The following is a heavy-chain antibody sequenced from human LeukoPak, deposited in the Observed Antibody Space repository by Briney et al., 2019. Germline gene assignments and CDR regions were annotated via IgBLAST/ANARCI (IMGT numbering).Heavy chain of an antibody. Sequence: GGSLRLSCAASGFTFSSYAMSWVRQAPGKGLEWVSAISGSGGSTYYADSVKGRFTISRDNSKNTLYLQMNSLRAEDTAVYYCAKGSRSLHYYYYYMDVWGKGTTVTVSS. CDR1: GFTFSSYA. J-gene: IGHJ6*03. CDR2: ISGSGGST. CDR3: AKGSRSLHYYYYYMDV. V-gene: IGHV3-23*01.